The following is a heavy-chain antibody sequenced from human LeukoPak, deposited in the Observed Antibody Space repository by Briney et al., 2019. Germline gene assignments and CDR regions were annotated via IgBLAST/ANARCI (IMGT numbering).Heavy chain of an antibody. D-gene: IGHD2-15*01. Sequence: TSETLSLTCTVSGGSISSSSYYWGWIRQPPGKGLEWIGSIYYSGSTYYNPSLKSQVTISVDTSKNQFSLKLSSVTAADTAVYYCARLLGDAFDIWGQGTMVTVSS. V-gene: IGHV4-39*01. CDR2: IYYSGST. CDR3: ARLLGDAFDI. CDR1: GGSISSSSYY. J-gene: IGHJ3*02.